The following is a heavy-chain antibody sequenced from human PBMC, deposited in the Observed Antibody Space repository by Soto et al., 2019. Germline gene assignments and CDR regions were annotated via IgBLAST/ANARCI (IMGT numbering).Heavy chain of an antibody. CDR1: GFTFSSYG. J-gene: IGHJ4*02. CDR2: IWYDGSNK. CDR3: ARGPGMTTVTTSDY. V-gene: IGHV3-33*01. D-gene: IGHD4-17*01. Sequence: GGSLRLSCAASGFTFSSYGMHWVRQAPGKGLEWVAVIWYDGSNKYYADSVKGRFTISRDNSKNTLYLQMNSLRAEDTAVYYCARGPGMTTVTTSDYWGQGTLVTVSS.